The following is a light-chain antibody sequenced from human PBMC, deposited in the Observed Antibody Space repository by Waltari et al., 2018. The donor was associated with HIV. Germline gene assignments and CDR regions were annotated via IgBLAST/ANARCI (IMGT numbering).Light chain of an antibody. Sequence: QSALTQPASVSGSPGQSITISCTGTNSDVGGYNYVSWYQHHPGKAPKLLIYEVTNRPSVASNRFSGSKSGNTASLTISALQAEDEADYYCNSYTTGTAWVFGGGTKLTVL. V-gene: IGLV2-14*01. CDR1: NSDVGGYNY. J-gene: IGLJ3*02. CDR2: EVT. CDR3: NSYTTGTAWV.